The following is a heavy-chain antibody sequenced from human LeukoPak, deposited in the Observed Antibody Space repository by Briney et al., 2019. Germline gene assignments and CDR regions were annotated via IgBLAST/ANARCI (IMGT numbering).Heavy chain of an antibody. Sequence: GESLKISCKGSGYSFTSYCIGWVRQMPGKGREWMGFIYPGDSDTRYSPSFQGQGFIFSNNYVRNSYLLRSSLKTSDTAALYYGRGPHPVEMATLFICWGQGTLVTVSS. J-gene: IGHJ4*02. CDR2: IYPGDSDT. CDR3: GRGPHPVEMATLFIC. V-gene: IGHV5-51*01. D-gene: IGHD5-24*01. CDR1: GYSFTSYC.